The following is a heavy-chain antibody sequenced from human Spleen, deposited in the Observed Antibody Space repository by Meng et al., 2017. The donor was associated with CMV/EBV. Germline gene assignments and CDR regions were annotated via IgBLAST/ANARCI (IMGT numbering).Heavy chain of an antibody. CDR3: ARELPSSQIVVVTPPDY. CDR1: GFTFSSYS. J-gene: IGHJ4*02. D-gene: IGHD3-22*01. CDR2: ISSSSSYI. V-gene: IGHV3-21*01. Sequence: GGSLRLSCAASGFTFSSYSMNWVRQAPGKGLEWVSSISSSSSYIYYADSVKGRFTISRDNAKNSLYLQMNSLRAEDTAVYYCARELPSSQIVVVTPPDYWGQGTLVTVSS.